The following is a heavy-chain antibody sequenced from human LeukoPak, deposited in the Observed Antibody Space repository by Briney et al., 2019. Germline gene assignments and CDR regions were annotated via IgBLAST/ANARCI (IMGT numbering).Heavy chain of an antibody. CDR1: GGSFSGYY. CDR3: ARVVAVAGETDY. Sequence: PSETLSLTCAVYGGSFSGYYWSWIRQPPGKGLEWIGEINHSGSTNYNPSLKSRVTISVDTSKNQFSLKLSSVTAADTAVYYCARVVAVAGETDYWGQGTLVTVSS. J-gene: IGHJ4*02. D-gene: IGHD6-19*01. V-gene: IGHV4-34*01. CDR2: INHSGST.